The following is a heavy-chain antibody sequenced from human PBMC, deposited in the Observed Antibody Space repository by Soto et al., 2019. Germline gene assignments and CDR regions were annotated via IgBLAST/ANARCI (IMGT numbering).Heavy chain of an antibody. D-gene: IGHD6-6*01. CDR1: GFTFSSYG. Sequence: GGSLRLSCAASGFTFSSYGMHWVRQAPGKGLEGVAVISYDGSNKYYADSVKGRFTISRDNSKNTLYLQMNSLRAEDTAVYYCAKAQIAARPPFDYWGQGTLVTVS. CDR2: ISYDGSNK. J-gene: IGHJ4*02. CDR3: AKAQIAARPPFDY. V-gene: IGHV3-30*18.